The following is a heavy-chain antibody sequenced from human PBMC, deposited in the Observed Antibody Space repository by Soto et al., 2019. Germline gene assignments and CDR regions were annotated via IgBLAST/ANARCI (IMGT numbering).Heavy chain of an antibody. V-gene: IGHV3-30-3*01. CDR3: ARGPDSSGYYYFDY. D-gene: IGHD3-22*01. J-gene: IGHJ4*02. CDR1: GFTFSSYA. CDR2: ISYDGSNK. Sequence: QVQLVESGGGVVQPGRSLSLSCAASGFTFSSYAMHWVRRAPGKGLEWVAVISYDGSNKYYADSVKGGFTISRDNSKNTLYLQMNSLRAEDTAVYYCARGPDSSGYYYFDYWGQGTLVTVSS.